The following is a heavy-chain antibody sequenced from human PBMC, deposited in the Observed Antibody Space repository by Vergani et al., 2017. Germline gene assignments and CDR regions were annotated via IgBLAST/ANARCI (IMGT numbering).Heavy chain of an antibody. V-gene: IGHV3-23*01. CDR3: AKDRGASYYYGSGNWFDP. J-gene: IGHJ5*02. CDR2: ISGSGGST. CDR1: GFTFSSYA. D-gene: IGHD3-10*01. Sequence: EVQLLESGGGLVQPGGSLRLSCAASGFTFSSYAMSWVRQAPGKGLEWVSAISGSGGSTYYADSGKGRFTISRDNSKNTLYRQMNSLRAEDTAVYYCAKDRGASYYYGSGNWFDPWGQGTLVTVSS.